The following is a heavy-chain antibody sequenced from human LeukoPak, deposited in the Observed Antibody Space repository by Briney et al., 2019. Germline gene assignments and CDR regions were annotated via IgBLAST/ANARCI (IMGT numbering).Heavy chain of an antibody. CDR1: GYTFTSYY. CDR2: INPSGGST. CDR3: ARVSVGGDYLDY. J-gene: IGHJ4*02. V-gene: IGHV1-46*01. Sequence: ASVKVSCKASGYTFTSYYMHWVRQAPGQGLKWMGIINPSGGSTSYAQKFQGRVTMTRDMSTSTVYMELSSLRSEDTAVYYCARVSVGGDYLDYWGQGTLVTVSS. D-gene: IGHD3-10*01.